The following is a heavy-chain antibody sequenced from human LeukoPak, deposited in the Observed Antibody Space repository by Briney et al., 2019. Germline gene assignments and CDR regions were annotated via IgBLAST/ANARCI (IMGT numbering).Heavy chain of an antibody. CDR3: AKSPYSSGWLHYY. CDR1: GFTFSDYY. D-gene: IGHD6-19*01. Sequence: GGSLRLSSAASGFTFSDYYMGWIRQAPGKGLEWVSAITGSGGSTYYADSVKGRFTISRDNSKNTLYLQMNSLRAEDTAVYYCAKSPYSSGWLHYYWGQGTLVTVSS. CDR2: ITGSGGST. V-gene: IGHV3-23*01. J-gene: IGHJ4*02.